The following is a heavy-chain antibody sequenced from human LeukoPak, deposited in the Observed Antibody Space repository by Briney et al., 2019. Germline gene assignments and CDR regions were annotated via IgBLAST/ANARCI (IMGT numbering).Heavy chain of an antibody. CDR3: ARAVSVTTPYFDY. J-gene: IGHJ4*02. CDR1: GYTFRNYA. Sequence: ASVKVSCEASGYTFRNYAIHWVRRAAGQGLEWMGWVSAYNGKTYYSQKFQGRVTMTTDTSTSTAYMELVGLRSDDSAVYYCARAVSVTTPYFDYWGQGTLVTVSS. V-gene: IGHV1-18*04. CDR2: VSAYNGKT. D-gene: IGHD4-17*01.